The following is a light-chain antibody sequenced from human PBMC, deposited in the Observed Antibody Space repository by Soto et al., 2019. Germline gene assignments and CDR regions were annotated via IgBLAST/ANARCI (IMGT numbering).Light chain of an antibody. V-gene: IGLV1-47*01. CDR1: SSNIGTNY. CDR3: AAWDDRLRGLYV. CDR2: RNN. Sequence: QSVLTQPPSASGTPGQRGSIYCTGSSSNIGTNYVYWYQQLPGTAPKLILYRNNQRPSGVPDRFSGSKSGTSASLAISGLRSEDEADYYCAAWDDRLRGLYVFGIGTKVTVL. J-gene: IGLJ1*01.